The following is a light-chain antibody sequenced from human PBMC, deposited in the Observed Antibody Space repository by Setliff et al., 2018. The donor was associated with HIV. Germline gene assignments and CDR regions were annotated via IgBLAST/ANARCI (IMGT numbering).Light chain of an antibody. CDR1: SSNIGGNT. CDR3: ATWDDSLTAWV. V-gene: IGLV1-44*01. Sequence: QSVLTQPPSASGTPGQRVTISCSGSSSNIGGNTVNWYQQLPGTAPKLLIYSNNQRPSGVPDRFSGSKSGTSASLAISGLRSEDEADYYCATWDDSLTAWVFGGGTKVTVL. CDR2: SNN. J-gene: IGLJ3*02.